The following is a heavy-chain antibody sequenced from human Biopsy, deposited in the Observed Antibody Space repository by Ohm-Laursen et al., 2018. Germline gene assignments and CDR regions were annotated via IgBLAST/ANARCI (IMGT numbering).Heavy chain of an antibody. CDR2: ISYNERT. CDR3: VREPKTGTAEAWYFDL. J-gene: IGHJ2*01. V-gene: IGHV4-31*03. D-gene: IGHD3-9*01. CDR1: GASVKTSGYF. Sequence: SDILSLTCCVSGASVKTSGYFWAWIRQRPGKGLEWIGYISYNERTHYNPSLTSRLAISFDTSNNRISLQLRSVSVADTAVYYCVREPKTGTAEAWYFDLWGRGSPVTVPS.